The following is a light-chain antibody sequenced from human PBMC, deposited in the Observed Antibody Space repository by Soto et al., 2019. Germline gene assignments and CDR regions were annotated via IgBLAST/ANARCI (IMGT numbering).Light chain of an antibody. CDR1: SSNIGSNY. Sequence: QSALTQPPSVSAAPGQKVTISCSGSSSNIGSNYVSWYQHLPGTAPKLLVFDDNKRPSRIPDRFAASKSGTSATLGIAGLQTGDEADYYCATWDNMLSAVLFGVGTKLTVL. CDR2: DDN. V-gene: IGLV1-51*01. J-gene: IGLJ2*01. CDR3: ATWDNMLSAVL.